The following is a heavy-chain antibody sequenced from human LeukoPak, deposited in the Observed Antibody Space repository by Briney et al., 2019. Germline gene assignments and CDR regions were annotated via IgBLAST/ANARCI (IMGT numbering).Heavy chain of an antibody. D-gene: IGHD3-22*01. CDR2: ISSSGSTI. Sequence: PGGSLRLSCAASGFTFSSYEMNWVRQAPGKGLEWVSYISSSGSTIYYADSVKGRFTISRDNAKNSLYLQMNSLRAEDTAVYYCARYYYDSSGYFDPHWGRGTLVTVSS. J-gene: IGHJ4*02. CDR1: GFTFSSYE. V-gene: IGHV3-48*03. CDR3: ARYYYDSSGYFDPH.